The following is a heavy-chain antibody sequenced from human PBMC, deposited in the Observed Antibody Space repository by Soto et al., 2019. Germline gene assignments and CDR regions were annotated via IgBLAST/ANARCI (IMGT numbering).Heavy chain of an antibody. Sequence: PSECRCVACAVSSRSISSSNGRGWVAQPPGKGLEWIGEIYHSGSTNYNPSLKSRVTISADKSKNQFSLKLSSVTAADTAVYYCARAMTTGYYYYYMDVWGKGTTVT. J-gene: IGHJ6*03. V-gene: IGHV4-4*02. CDR1: SRSISSSNG. CDR3: ARAMTTGYYYYYMDV. D-gene: IGHD4-4*01. CDR2: IYHSGST.